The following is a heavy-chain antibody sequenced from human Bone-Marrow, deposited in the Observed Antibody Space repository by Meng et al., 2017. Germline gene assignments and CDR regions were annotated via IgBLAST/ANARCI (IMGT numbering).Heavy chain of an antibody. Sequence: QVQVRESGPGLVKPSQPRSITCTVSGGSISSGGYYWSWIRQHPGKGLEWIGYIYYSGSTYYNPSLKSLVTISVDTSKNQFSLKLSSVTAADTAVYYCARGRGDGYNYDYWGQGTLVTVSS. CDR3: ARGRGDGYNYDY. CDR2: IYYSGST. D-gene: IGHD5-24*01. J-gene: IGHJ4*02. CDR1: GGSISSGGYY. V-gene: IGHV4-31*01.